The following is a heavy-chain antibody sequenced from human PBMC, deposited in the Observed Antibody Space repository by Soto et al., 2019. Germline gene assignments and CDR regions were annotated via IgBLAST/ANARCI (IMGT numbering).Heavy chain of an antibody. CDR2: LSSDGFGT. J-gene: IGHJ4*02. V-gene: IGHV3-74*03. CDR3: ARDLGGPDY. D-gene: IGHD3-16*01. Sequence: HPWGSLRLSCAASGFTLSAYWMHWVRQAPGRGLEWVSRLSSDGFGTAYADSVKGRFHISRDNARNTLFLQMNGLRAEDTAVYYCARDLGGPDYWGRGTLVTASS. CDR1: GFTLSAYW.